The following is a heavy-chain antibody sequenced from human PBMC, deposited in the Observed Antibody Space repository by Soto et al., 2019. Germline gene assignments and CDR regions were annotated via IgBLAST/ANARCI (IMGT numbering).Heavy chain of an antibody. J-gene: IGHJ6*02. CDR3: TSPDVDIVATMSYYYGMDV. Sequence: GGSLRLSCAASGFTFSNAWMSWVRQAPGKGLEWVGRIKSKTDGGTTDYAAPVKGRFTISRDDSKNTLYLQMNSLKTEDTAVYYCTSPDVDIVATMSYYYGMDVWGQGTTVTVS. CDR2: IKSKTDGGTT. D-gene: IGHD5-12*01. CDR1: GFTFSNAW. V-gene: IGHV3-15*01.